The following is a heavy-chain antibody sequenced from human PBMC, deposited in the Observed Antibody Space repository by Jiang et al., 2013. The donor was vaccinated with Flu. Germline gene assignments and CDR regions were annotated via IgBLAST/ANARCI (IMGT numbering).Heavy chain of an antibody. J-gene: IGHJ4*02. CDR2: LYQWEH. V-gene: IGHV4-61*02. CDR3: AREDYGDYYFEY. Sequence: TCTVSGGSISSVVTTGAGSGSRRKGTGVDWAYLYQWEHQLQPSLKSRVTVSLDTSKNQFSLKLSSVTAADTAVYYCAREDYGDYYFEYWGQGTLVTVSS. D-gene: IGHD4-17*01. CDR1: GGSISSVVTT.